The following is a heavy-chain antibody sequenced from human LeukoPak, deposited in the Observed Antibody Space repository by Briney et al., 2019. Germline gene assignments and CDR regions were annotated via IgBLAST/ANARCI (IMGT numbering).Heavy chain of an antibody. CDR2: FDPEDGET. J-gene: IGHJ4*02. CDR1: VYTLTELS. D-gene: IGHD3-10*01. Sequence: ASVHVSRKVSVYTLTELSMHWVRQAPGKGLEWMGGFDPEDGETIYAQKFQGRVTMTEDTSTDTAYMELSSLRSEDTAVYYCATVYGSGTPLGLSMDYWGQGTLVTVSS. CDR3: ATVYGSGTPLGLSMDY. V-gene: IGHV1-24*01.